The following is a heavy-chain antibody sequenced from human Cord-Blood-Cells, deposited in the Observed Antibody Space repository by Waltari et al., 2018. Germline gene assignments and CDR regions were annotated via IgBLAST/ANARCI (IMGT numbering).Heavy chain of an antibody. CDR3: ASLVIGAY. Sequence: QVQLQQWGAGLLKPSETLSLTCAVYGGSFSGYYWSWIRQPPGKGLEWIGEINHSGSTNHHPSLKSRVTISVDTSKNQCSLKLSSVTAADTAVYYCASLVIGAYWGQGTLVTVSS. CDR2: INHSGST. J-gene: IGHJ4*02. CDR1: GGSFSGYY. V-gene: IGHV4-34*01. D-gene: IGHD2-21*01.